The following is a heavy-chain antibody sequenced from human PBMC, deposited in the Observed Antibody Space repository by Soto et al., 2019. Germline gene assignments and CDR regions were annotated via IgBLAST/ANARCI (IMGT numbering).Heavy chain of an antibody. J-gene: IGHJ6*02. CDR2: IIPIFGTA. CDR1: GGTFSSYA. D-gene: IGHD6-6*01. V-gene: IGHV1-69*13. CDR3: ARDGAARPHGYYYYGMDV. Sequence: SVKVSCKASGGTFSSYAISWVRQAPGQGLEWMGGIIPIFGTANYAQKFQGRVTITADESTSTAYMELSSLRSEDTAVYYCARDGAARPHGYYYYGMDVWGQGTTVTVSS.